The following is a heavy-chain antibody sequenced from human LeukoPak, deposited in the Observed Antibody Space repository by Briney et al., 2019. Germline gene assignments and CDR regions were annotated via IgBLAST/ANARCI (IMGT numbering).Heavy chain of an antibody. V-gene: IGHV4-38-2*02. J-gene: IGHJ4*02. CDR2: IYHSGST. CDR1: GYSISSGYY. CDR3: ASHYYDFWSGYY. Sequence: KASETLSLTCTVSGYSISSGYYWGWIRQPPGKGLEWIGSIYHSGSTYYNPSLKSLVTISVDTSKTQFSLKLSSVTAADTAVYYCASHYYDFWSGYYWGQGTLVTVSS. D-gene: IGHD3-3*01.